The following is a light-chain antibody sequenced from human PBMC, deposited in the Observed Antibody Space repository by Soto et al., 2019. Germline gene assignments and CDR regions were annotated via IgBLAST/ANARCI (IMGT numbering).Light chain of an antibody. V-gene: IGLV1-47*01. J-gene: IGLJ2*01. CDR1: SSHIGSNY. CDR2: RNN. Sequence: QSVLTQPPSASGTPGQRVTISCSGSSSHIGSNYVYWYQQLPGTAPKLLIYRNNQRPSGGPDRCSGSKSGTSASLAIGGLRSGDEADYYCAAWDDRLSGPGVVFGGGTKVTVL. CDR3: AAWDDRLSGPGVV.